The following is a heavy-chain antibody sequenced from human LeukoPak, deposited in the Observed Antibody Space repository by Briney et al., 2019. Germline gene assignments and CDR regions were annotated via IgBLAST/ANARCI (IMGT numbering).Heavy chain of an antibody. D-gene: IGHD2-8*01. J-gene: IGHJ6*02. V-gene: IGHV4-39*02. CDR3: ARDSPYCTNGVCFDYYGMDV. CDR1: GGSISSSSYY. Sequence: SETLSLTCTVSGGSISSSSYYWGWIRQPPGKGLEWIGSIYYSGSTYYNPSLKSRVTISVDTSKNQFSLKLSSVTAADTAVYYCARDSPYCTNGVCFDYYGMDVWGQGTTVTVSS. CDR2: IYYSGST.